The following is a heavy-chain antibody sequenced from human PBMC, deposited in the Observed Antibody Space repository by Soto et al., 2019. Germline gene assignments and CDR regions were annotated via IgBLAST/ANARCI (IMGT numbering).Heavy chain of an antibody. D-gene: IGHD2-21*01. V-gene: IGHV1-3*05. CDR3: ARDLVSDY. Sequence: QVQLVQSGAEEKKPGASVKVSCKASGYTFTSYAMHWVLQAPGQRLEWMGWINAGNGNTKYSQNFQGRATITRDTSASTAYMELSSLRSEDTAVYYCARDLVSDYWGQGTLVTVSS. J-gene: IGHJ4*02. CDR2: INAGNGNT. CDR1: GYTFTSYA.